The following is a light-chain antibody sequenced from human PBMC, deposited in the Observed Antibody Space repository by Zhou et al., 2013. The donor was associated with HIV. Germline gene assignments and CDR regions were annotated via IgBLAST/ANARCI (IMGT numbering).Light chain of an antibody. Sequence: IVITQSPPSLSASTGDTVTITCRASQGISKWLAWYQQKPGKAPKLLIYGASSLQSGVPSRFSGSGFGTDFTLTINRLHPEDFATYYCQQANRFPQTFGQGTKVEIK. CDR2: GAS. CDR1: QGISKW. CDR3: QQANRFPQT. V-gene: IGKV1D-12*01. J-gene: IGKJ2*01.